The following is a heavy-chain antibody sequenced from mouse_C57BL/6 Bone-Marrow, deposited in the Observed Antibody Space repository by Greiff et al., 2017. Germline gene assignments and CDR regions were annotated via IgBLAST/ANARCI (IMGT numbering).Heavy chain of an antibody. CDR2: IDPSDIYT. V-gene: IGHV1-50*01. Sequence: VQLQQPGAELVKPGASVKLSCKASGYTFTSYWMQWVKQRPGQGLEWIGEIDPSDIYTNYNQKFKGKATLTVDTSSSTAYMQLSSLTSEDSAVYYCARDSSGSYAMDYWGQGTSVTVSS. D-gene: IGHD3-2*02. CDR1: GYTFTSYW. J-gene: IGHJ4*01. CDR3: ARDSSGSYAMDY.